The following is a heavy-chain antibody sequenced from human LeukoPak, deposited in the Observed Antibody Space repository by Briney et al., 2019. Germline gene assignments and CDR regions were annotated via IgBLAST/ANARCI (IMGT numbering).Heavy chain of an antibody. J-gene: IGHJ6*03. CDR3: ARHEASYFYYYMDV. V-gene: IGHV4-39*01. Sequence: SQTLSLTRTVSGGSISSTTYYWAWIRQPPGMGLEWIGSVYYGETTYYNPSLESRVTISVDTSKNQFSLRLNSVTAADTAVYYCARHEASYFYYYMDVWGAGTTVIVSS. CDR2: VYYGETT. CDR1: GGSISSTTYY.